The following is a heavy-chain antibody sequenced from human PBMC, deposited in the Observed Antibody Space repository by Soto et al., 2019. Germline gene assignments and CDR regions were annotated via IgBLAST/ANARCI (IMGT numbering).Heavy chain of an antibody. J-gene: IGHJ4*02. Sequence: LRLSCAASGFTFSSYAMSWVRQAPGKGLEWVSAISGSGGSTYYADSVKGRFTISRDNSKNTLYLQMNSLRAEDTAVYYCAKETVVVVAATRSYYFDYWGQGTLVTVYS. V-gene: IGHV3-23*01. D-gene: IGHD2-15*01. CDR1: GFTFSSYA. CDR2: ISGSGGST. CDR3: AKETVVVVAATRSYYFDY.